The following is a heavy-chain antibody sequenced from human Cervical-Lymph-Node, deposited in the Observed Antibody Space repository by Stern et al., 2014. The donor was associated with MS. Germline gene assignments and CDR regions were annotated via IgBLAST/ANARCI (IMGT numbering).Heavy chain of an antibody. CDR2: IYTSGRT. CDR3: ARDCRLRYFDNYGMDV. Sequence: QVQLQESGPGLVKPSQTLSLTCTVSGGSISSGSYYWSWIRQPAGKGLEWIGRIYTSGRTNYNPSLKSRVTISVDTSKNQFSLKLSSVTAADTAVYYCARDCRLRYFDNYGMDVWGQGTTVTVSS. V-gene: IGHV4-61*02. J-gene: IGHJ6*02. D-gene: IGHD3-9*01. CDR1: GGSISSGSYY.